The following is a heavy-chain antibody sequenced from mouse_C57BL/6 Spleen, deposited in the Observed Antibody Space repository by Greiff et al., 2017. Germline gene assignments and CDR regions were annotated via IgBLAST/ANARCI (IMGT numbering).Heavy chain of an antibody. J-gene: IGHJ2*01. Sequence: VQLQQPGAELVMPGASVKLSCKASGYTFTSYWMHWVKQRPGQGLEWIGEIDPSDSYTNYNQKFKGKSTLTVDKSSSTAYMQLSSLTSEDSAVYYCARGLREGYYFDYWGQGTTLTVSS. V-gene: IGHV1-69*01. D-gene: IGHD2-4*01. CDR1: GYTFTSYW. CDR3: ARGLREGYYFDY. CDR2: IDPSDSYT.